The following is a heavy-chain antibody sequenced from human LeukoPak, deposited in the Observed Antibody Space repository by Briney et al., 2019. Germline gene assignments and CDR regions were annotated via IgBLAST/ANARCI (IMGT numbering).Heavy chain of an antibody. Sequence: SVKVSCKASGGTFSSYAISWVRQAPGQGLEWMGGIIPIFGTANYAQKFQGRVTITTDESTSTAYMELSSLRSEDTAVYYCARDSWYYYDSSGYYDGAFDIWGQGTMVTVSS. CDR3: ARDSWYYYDSSGYYDGAFDI. CDR2: IIPIFGTA. CDR1: GGTFSSYA. J-gene: IGHJ3*02. D-gene: IGHD3-22*01. V-gene: IGHV1-69*05.